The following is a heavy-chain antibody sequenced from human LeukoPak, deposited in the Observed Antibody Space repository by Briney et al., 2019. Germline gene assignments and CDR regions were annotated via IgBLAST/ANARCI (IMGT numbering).Heavy chain of an antibody. CDR2: MNPASGNT. Sequence: ASVKVSCKASGYTFTNYDINWVRQAPGQGLEWMGWMNPASGNTGYAQKFQSRVTITRNTSISTAYMELSSLRSEDTAVYFCARIMVRGAIHYWGQGTLVTVSS. CDR1: GYTFTNYD. D-gene: IGHD3-10*01. J-gene: IGHJ4*02. V-gene: IGHV1-8*01. CDR3: ARIMVRGAIHY.